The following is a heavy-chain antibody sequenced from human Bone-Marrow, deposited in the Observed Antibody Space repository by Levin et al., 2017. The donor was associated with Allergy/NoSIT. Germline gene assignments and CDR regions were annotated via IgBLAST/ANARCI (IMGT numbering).Heavy chain of an antibody. Sequence: VASVKVSCKASGGTFSNYVLSWVRQAPGQGLEWMGGLIPMFGTPNYARRFRGRLTITADKPPGTAYMELTSLRSEDTAFYYCARGLVRDYGDFHPFHSWGQGTLVTVSS. D-gene: IGHD4-17*01. CDR2: LIPMFGTP. J-gene: IGHJ4*02. V-gene: IGHV1-69*06. CDR3: ARGLVRDYGDFHPFHS. CDR1: GGTFSNYV.